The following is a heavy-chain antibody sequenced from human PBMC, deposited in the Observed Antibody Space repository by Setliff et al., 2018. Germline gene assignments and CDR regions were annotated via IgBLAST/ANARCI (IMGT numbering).Heavy chain of an antibody. J-gene: IGHJ6*02. CDR2: ISAYNGNT. CDR3: ARRVYYYGSGSGSGMDV. Sequence: ASVKVSCKASGYTFTSYGVSWVRQAPGQGLEWMGWISAYNGNTNYAQKLQGRVTMTTDTSTSTAYTELRSLRSDDTAVYYCARRVYYYGSGSGSGMDVWGQGTTVTVSS. V-gene: IGHV1-18*01. CDR1: GYTFTSYG. D-gene: IGHD3-10*01.